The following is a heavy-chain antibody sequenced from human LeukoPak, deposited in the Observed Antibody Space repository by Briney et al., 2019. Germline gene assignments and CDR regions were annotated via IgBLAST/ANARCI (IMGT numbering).Heavy chain of an antibody. CDR1: GYTFTSYG. CDR3: ARDRLNRSPLSDSSGYYFDY. CDR2: ISAYNGNT. Sequence: GASVKVSCKASGYTFTSYGISWVRQAPGQGLEWMGWISAYNGNTNYAQKLQGRVTMTRDTSTSTVYMELSSLRSEDTAVYYCARDRLNRSPLSDSSGYYFDYWGQGTLVTVSS. V-gene: IGHV1-18*01. J-gene: IGHJ4*02. D-gene: IGHD3-22*01.